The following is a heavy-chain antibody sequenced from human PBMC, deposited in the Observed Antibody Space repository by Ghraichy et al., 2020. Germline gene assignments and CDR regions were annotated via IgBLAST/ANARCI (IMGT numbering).Heavy chain of an antibody. Sequence: GGSLRLSCAVSGFTFSSYGMHWVRQAPGKGLEWVAVIWYDGSNKHYADSVKGRFTISRDNSKNTLYLQMNSLRAEDTAVYYCARHIATDGDYGMHVWGQGTTVTVSS. V-gene: IGHV3-33*01. CDR2: IWYDGSNK. D-gene: IGHD6-13*01. J-gene: IGHJ6*02. CDR3: ARHIATDGDYGMHV. CDR1: GFTFSSYG.